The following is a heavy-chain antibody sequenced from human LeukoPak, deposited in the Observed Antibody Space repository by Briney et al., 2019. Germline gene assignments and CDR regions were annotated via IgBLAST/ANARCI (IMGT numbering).Heavy chain of an antibody. J-gene: IGHJ5*02. Sequence: RASLRLSCAASGFTFSSYAMCWVRQAPGKGLQWVSSITSSGDNTYYADSVNGRFTISRDNTKNTLHLQVNSLRAEDTAVYYCVRGSRGNYDTWGQGTLVTVSS. D-gene: IGHD3-22*01. CDR2: ITSSGDNT. CDR3: VRGSRGNYDT. V-gene: IGHV3-23*01. CDR1: GFTFSSYA.